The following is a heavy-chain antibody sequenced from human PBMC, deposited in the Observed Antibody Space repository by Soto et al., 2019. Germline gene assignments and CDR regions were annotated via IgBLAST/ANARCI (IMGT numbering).Heavy chain of an antibody. D-gene: IGHD1-7*01. V-gene: IGHV4-59*01. CDR1: GGSISSYY. CDR3: ARATVTTYYHYYMDV. J-gene: IGHJ6*03. Sequence: SETLSLTCTVSGGSISSYYLSWIRQPPGKGLEWIGYIYYSGSTNYNPSLKSRVTISVDTSKNQFSLKLSSVTAADTAVYYCARATVTTYYHYYMDVWGKGTTVTVSS. CDR2: IYYSGST.